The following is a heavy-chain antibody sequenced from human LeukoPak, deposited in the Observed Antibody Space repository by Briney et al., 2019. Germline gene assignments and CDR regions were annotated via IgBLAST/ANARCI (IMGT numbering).Heavy chain of an antibody. CDR2: ISSDGKNK. CDR1: GFTFSTYA. Sequence: GGSLRLSCAASGFTFSTYAFHWVRQAPGTGLEWVAVISSDGKNKIYADSVKGRFTISRDNSRNTLFLQMNSLTTEDTAVYYCARDPMADFDYWGRGTLVTVSS. CDR3: ARDPMADFDY. J-gene: IGHJ4*02. V-gene: IGHV3-30*04. D-gene: IGHD2-8*01.